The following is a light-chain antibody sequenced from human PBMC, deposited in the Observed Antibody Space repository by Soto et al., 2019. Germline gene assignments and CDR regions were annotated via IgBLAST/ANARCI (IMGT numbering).Light chain of an antibody. J-gene: IGLJ1*01. CDR2: DNN. V-gene: IGLV1-51*01. CDR3: GTWDSSLSAGYV. Sequence: QSVLTQPPSVSAAPGQKVTISCSGSSANIGNNYVSWYQQLPGTAPKLLIYDNNKRPSGIPDRFSGSKSGTSATLGITGLQTGDEADYYCGTWDSSLSAGYVFXTGTKV. CDR1: SANIGNNY.